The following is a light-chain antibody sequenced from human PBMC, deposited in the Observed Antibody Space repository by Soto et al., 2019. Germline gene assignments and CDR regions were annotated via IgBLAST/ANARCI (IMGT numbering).Light chain of an antibody. V-gene: IGKV3-20*01. J-gene: IGKJ4*01. Sequence: EFVLTQSPGTLSLSPGERATLSCRASQTVRNNYLAWYQQKPGQAPRLLIYDASSRATGIPDRFSGGGSGTDFTLTISRLEPEDFAMYYCQQYFTSPLTFGGGTKVDIK. CDR2: DAS. CDR1: QTVRNNY. CDR3: QQYFTSPLT.